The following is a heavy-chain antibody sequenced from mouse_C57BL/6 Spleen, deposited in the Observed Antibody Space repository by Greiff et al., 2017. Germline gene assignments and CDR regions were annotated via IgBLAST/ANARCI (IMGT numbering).Heavy chain of an antibody. D-gene: IGHD1-1*01. Sequence: EVKVVESGAELVRPGASVKLSCTASGFNIKDDYMHWVKQRPEQGLEWIGWIDPENGDTEYASKFQGKATITADTSSNTAYLQLSSLTSEDTAVYYCIYGLDYWGQGTTLTVSS. CDR2: IDPENGDT. V-gene: IGHV14-4*01. CDR3: IYGLDY. J-gene: IGHJ2*01. CDR1: GFNIKDDY.